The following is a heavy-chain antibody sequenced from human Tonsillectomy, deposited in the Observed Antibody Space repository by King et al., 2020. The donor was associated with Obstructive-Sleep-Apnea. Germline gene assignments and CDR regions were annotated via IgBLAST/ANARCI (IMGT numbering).Heavy chain of an antibody. J-gene: IGHJ4*02. CDR1: GGSTSSYY. D-gene: IGHD1-26*01. CDR2: MYYGGGP. V-gene: IGHV4-59*08. Sequence: LQLQESGPGLVKPSETLSLICTVSGGSTSSYYWNWIRQPPGKGLEWIGYMYYGGGPNYNPSLKSRVTISLDTTRNQFSLKLSSVTAADTAVYYCARLGGNYEIDYWGQGTLVTVSS. CDR3: ARLGGNYEIDY.